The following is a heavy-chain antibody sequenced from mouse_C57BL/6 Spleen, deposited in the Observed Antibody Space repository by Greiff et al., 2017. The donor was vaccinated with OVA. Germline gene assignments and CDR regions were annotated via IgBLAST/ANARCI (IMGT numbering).Heavy chain of an antibody. D-gene: IGHD4-1*01. J-gene: IGHJ3*01. CDR1: GFTFSSYG. Sequence: EVKLLESGGDLVKPGGSRKLSCAASGFTFSSYGMSWVRQTPDKRLEWVATISSGGSYTYYPDSVKGRFTISRDNAKNTLYLQMSSLKSEDTAMYYCARRETGTGSWFAYWGQGTLVTVSA. V-gene: IGHV5-6*02. CDR3: ARRETGTGSWFAY. CDR2: ISSGGSYT.